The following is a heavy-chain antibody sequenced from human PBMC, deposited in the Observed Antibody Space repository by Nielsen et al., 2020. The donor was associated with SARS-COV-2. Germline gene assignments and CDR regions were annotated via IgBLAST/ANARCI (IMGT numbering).Heavy chain of an antibody. J-gene: IGHJ2*01. CDR3: ARREEGGDWYFDL. Sequence: GGSLRLSCKGSGYSFTSYWIGWVHQMPGKGLEWMGIIYPGDSDTRYSPSFQGQVTISADKSISTAYLQWSSLKASDTAMYYCARREEGGDWYFDLWGRGTLVTVSS. CDR2: IYPGDSDT. D-gene: IGHD2-15*01. V-gene: IGHV5-51*07. CDR1: GYSFTSYW.